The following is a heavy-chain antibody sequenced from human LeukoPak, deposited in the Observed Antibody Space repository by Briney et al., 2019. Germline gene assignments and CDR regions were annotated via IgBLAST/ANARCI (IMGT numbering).Heavy chain of an antibody. CDR1: GFTFSSYA. J-gene: IGHJ4*02. D-gene: IGHD2-2*01. CDR3: AKPEPNYCSSTSCYEFFFDY. V-gene: IGHV3-23*01. Sequence: PGGSLRLSCAASGFTFSSYARNWVRQAPGKGLEWVSGISGSAGSTYYADSVKGRFTISRDNSKNTLYLQMNSLRAEDTAVYYCAKPEPNYCSSTSCYEFFFDYWGQGTLVTVSS. CDR2: ISGSAGST.